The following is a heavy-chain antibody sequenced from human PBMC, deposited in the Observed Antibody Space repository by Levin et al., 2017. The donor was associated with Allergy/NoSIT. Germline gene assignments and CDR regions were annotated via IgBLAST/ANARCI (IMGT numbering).Heavy chain of an antibody. CDR2: INHSGST. D-gene: IGHD5-18*01. CDR3: ARGHLGYSYGGKWFDP. CDR1: GGSFSGYY. Sequence: SETLSLTCAVYGGSFSGYYWSWIRQPPGKGLEWIGEINHSGSTNYNPSLKSRVTISVDTSKNQFSLKLSSVTAADTAVYYCARGHLGYSYGGKWFDPWGQGTLVTVSS. J-gene: IGHJ5*02. V-gene: IGHV4-34*01.